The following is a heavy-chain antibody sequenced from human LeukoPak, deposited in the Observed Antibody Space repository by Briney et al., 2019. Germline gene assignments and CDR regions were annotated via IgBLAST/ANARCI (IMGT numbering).Heavy chain of an antibody. V-gene: IGHV4-59*12. CDR3: ARDRGTWNDDGFDY. CDR2: ISYSGST. CDR1: GGSFSGYY. J-gene: IGHJ4*02. D-gene: IGHD1-1*01. Sequence: SETLSLTCAVYGGSFSGYYWSWIRQPPGKGLEWIGYISYSGSTNYNPSLKSRVTMSVDTSKNQFSLKLSSVTAADTAVYYCARDRGTWNDDGFDYWGQGTLVTVSS.